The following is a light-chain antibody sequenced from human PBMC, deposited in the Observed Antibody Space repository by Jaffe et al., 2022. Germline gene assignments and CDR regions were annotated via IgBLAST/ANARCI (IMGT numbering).Light chain of an antibody. CDR3: QQAHRVPWT. J-gene: IGKJ1*01. V-gene: IGKV1-12*01. CDR2: AAS. Sequence: DIQMTQSPSSVSASIGDRVTITCRANQDISNRLGWYQQKPGKAPKLLIYAASSLQSGVPSRFSGTGSGRDFTLSISSLQPDDFATYYCQQAHRVPWTFGQGTNVEVQ. CDR1: QDISNR.